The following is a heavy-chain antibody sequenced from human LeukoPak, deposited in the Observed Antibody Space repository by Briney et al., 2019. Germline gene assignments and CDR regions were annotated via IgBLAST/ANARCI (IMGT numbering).Heavy chain of an antibody. CDR2: ILTAGST. Sequence: GGSLRLSCAASEFIVSSYYMSWVRQAPGKGLEWVSVILTAGSTYYADSVKGRFSISRDASKSMVYLQMNSLRDEDTAVYFCAREGYSSGWFRLWGQGTLVTVSS. D-gene: IGHD6-19*01. J-gene: IGHJ4*02. CDR1: EFIVSSYY. CDR3: AREGYSSGWFRL. V-gene: IGHV3-53*01.